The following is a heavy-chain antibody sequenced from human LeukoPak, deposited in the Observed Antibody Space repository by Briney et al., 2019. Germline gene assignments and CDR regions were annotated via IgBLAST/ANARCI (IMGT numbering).Heavy chain of an antibody. V-gene: IGHV4-39*07. CDR2: GYYTGKT. CDR1: GGSISSGGYY. CDR3: ARDIGDDYGDYG. Sequence: PSETLSLTCTVSGGSISSGGYYWSWIRQPPGKGLEWIGSGYYTGKTYSNPSLKSRVTISVDTSKNQFSLRLSSVTAADTAVYYCARDIGDDYGDYGWGQGTLVTVSS. D-gene: IGHD4-17*01. J-gene: IGHJ4*02.